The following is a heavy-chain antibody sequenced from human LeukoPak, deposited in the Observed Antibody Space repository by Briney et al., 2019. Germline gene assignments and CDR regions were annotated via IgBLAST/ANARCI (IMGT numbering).Heavy chain of an antibody. D-gene: IGHD1-26*01. CDR3: ARGGSYPKRAFDI. V-gene: IGHV3-23*01. J-gene: IGHJ3*02. CDR1: GFTFSSYA. CDR2: ISGSGGST. Sequence: GGSLRLSCAASGFTFSSYAMSWVRQAPGKGLEWVSAISGSGGSTYYADSVKGRFTISRDNSKNTLYLQMNSLRAEDTAVYYCARGGSYPKRAFDIWGQGTMVTVSS.